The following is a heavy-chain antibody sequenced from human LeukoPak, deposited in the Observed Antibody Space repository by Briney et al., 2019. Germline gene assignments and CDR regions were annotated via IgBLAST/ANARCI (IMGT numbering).Heavy chain of an antibody. CDR2: ICGSGGCT. J-gene: IGHJ4*02. CDR3: AKTTVGYSSGRYPGWPADC. D-gene: IGHD6-19*01. V-gene: IGHV3-23*01. Sequence: GALRLSCEASGFTFNTYAIYWVRQAPGKGLEWVSGICGSGGCTYYADSVKGRFTISRDNSKNTVYLQMNSLTADDTAVYYCAKTTVGYSSGRYPGWPADCWGQGTLVTVSS. CDR1: GFTFNTYA.